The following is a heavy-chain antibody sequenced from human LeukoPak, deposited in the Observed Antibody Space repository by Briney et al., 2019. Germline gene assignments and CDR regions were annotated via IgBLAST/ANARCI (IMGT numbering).Heavy chain of an antibody. V-gene: IGHV3-23*01. CDR3: ARASGIYGSGWYFDY. D-gene: IGHD6-19*01. CDR2: INGGGYNT. Sequence: GGPLRLSCAASGFTFNNYVMSGAGQAPGGGLEWVATINGGGYNTYYADSVKGRFTISRDNSKNTLSLQVNTLRAEDTAVYYCARASGIYGSGWYFDYWGQGTLVTVSS. CDR1: GFTFNNYV. J-gene: IGHJ4*02.